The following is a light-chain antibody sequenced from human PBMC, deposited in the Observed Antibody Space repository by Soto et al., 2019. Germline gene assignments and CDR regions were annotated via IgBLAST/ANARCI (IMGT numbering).Light chain of an antibody. J-gene: IGKJ5*01. Sequence: ENVLTPSPRTLSLSPGERATLSCRASQNVSNNYLAWYQQKPGQTPRLLIYDASTRATGIPDRFSGSGSGTDFTLTISRLEPDDFVVYFCQQSGNSPLTFGQGTRLEIK. CDR3: QQSGNSPLT. V-gene: IGKV3-20*01. CDR1: QNVSNNY. CDR2: DAS.